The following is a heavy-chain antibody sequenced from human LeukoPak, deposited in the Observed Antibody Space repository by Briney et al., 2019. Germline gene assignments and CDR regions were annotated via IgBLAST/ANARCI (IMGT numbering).Heavy chain of an antibody. Sequence: SQTLSLTCTVSGGSISSGSYYWSWIRQPAGKGLEWIGRIYTSGSTNYNPSLKSRVTISVDTSKNQFYLKLSSVTAADTAVYYCAGTTLHYWYFDLWGRGTLVTVSS. D-gene: IGHD4-11*01. V-gene: IGHV4-61*02. CDR2: IYTSGST. CDR1: GGSISSGSYY. CDR3: AGTTLHYWYFDL. J-gene: IGHJ2*01.